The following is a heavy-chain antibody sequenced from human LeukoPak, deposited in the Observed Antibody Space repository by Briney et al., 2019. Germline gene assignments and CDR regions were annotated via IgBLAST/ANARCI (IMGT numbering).Heavy chain of an antibody. CDR2: ISANNNNT. J-gene: IGHJ5*02. CDR1: GYSFTTYG. D-gene: IGHD6-13*01. Sequence: ASVKVSCKASGYSFTTYGISWVRQAPGQSPEWMGWISANNNNTDNVLKLQGRVTMTRDMSTSTVYMELSSLTSEDTAVYYCARDQELAAGTGWFDPWGQGTLVTVSS. CDR3: ARDQELAAGTGWFDP. V-gene: IGHV1-18*01.